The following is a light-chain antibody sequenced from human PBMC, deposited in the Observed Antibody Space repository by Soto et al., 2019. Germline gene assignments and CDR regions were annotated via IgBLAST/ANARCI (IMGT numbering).Light chain of an antibody. J-gene: IGKJ1*01. Sequence: EIVLTQSPAPLSLSPWERATLSCRASQSVASRNLAWYQQKSGQAPRLLIYGASSRAIHTPDRFSGSGSGTDFTLTISGLEPEDFAVYYCQHFGNSLWTFGQGTKVDIK. V-gene: IGKV3-20*01. CDR1: QSVASRN. CDR3: QHFGNSLWT. CDR2: GAS.